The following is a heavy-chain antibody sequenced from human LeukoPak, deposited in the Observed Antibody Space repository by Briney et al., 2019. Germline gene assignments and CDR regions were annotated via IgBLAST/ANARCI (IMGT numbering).Heavy chain of an antibody. V-gene: IGHV3-15*01. CDR2: IKSKSDGGTT. CDR3: TTHSRLAATGTFDY. CDR1: GGTFSNAW. Sequence: GGSLRLSCAASGGTFSNAWMSWVRKAPGKGMDRVGRIKSKSDGGTTDYAAPVKGRFTISRDDSKNTLYLQMNSLETEDTAVYYCTTHSRLAATGTFDYWGQGTLVTVSS. J-gene: IGHJ4*02. D-gene: IGHD1-1*01.